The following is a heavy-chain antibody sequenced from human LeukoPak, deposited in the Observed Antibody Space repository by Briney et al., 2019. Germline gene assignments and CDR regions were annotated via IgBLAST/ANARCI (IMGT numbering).Heavy chain of an antibody. J-gene: IGHJ4*02. Sequence: PGGSLRLSCEASGFTSISHWMRWARQAPGKGLEWVADISKDGSERNYVDSVKGRFSISRDNAKNSLYLQMNSLRADDTAVYYCARDAEWSIDYWGQGTLVTVSS. D-gene: IGHD3-3*01. CDR2: ISKDGSER. CDR1: GFTSISHW. CDR3: ARDAEWSIDY. V-gene: IGHV3-7*01.